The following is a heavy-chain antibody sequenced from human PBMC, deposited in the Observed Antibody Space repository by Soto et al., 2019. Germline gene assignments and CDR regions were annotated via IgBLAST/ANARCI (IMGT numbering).Heavy chain of an antibody. V-gene: IGHV4-30-4*02. CDR2: IHAGGST. D-gene: IGHD3-3*01. CDR3: ARDRGHHDTSGYYQAPFDY. CDR1: GGSISSHDSC. J-gene: IGHJ4*02. Sequence: PSETLSLTCTVSGGSISSHDSCWSWIRQPPDRGLEWIGHIHAGGSTHNNPSLQSRITISVDTSKNQVSVKLNSVISAETAVYYCARDRGHHDTSGYYQAPFDYWGLGILVTVSS.